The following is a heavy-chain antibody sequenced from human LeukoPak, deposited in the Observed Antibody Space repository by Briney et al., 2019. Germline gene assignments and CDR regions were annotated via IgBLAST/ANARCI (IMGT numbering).Heavy chain of an antibody. D-gene: IGHD6-13*01. J-gene: IGHJ5*02. V-gene: IGHV5-51*01. CDR2: IYPGDSDT. CDR1: GYGFTNYW. CDR3: ARRGIAAAGTADWFDP. Sequence: AESLQISCQGSGYGFTNYWIGWVRQMPGKGLEWMGIIYPGDSDTRYSPSFQGQVTISADKSISTAYLQWSSLKASDTAMYYCARRGIAAAGTADWFDPWGQGTLVTVSS.